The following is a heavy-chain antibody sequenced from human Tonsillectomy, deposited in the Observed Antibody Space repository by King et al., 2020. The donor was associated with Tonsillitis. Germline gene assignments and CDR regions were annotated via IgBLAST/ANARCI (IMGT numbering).Heavy chain of an antibody. Sequence: QLVQSGAEVKKPGESLKISCKGSGYSFTSYWIGWVRQMPGKGLEWMGIIYPGDSDTRYSPSFQGQVTISADKSISTAYLQWSSLKASDTAMYYCARPSGYDILTGHEFEYFQHWGQGTLVTVSS. J-gene: IGHJ1*01. V-gene: IGHV5-51*01. CDR2: IYPGDSDT. D-gene: IGHD3-9*01. CDR3: ARPSGYDILTGHEFEYFQH. CDR1: GYSFTSYW.